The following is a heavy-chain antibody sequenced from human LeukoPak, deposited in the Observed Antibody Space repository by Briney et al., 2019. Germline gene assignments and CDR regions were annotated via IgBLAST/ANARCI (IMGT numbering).Heavy chain of an antibody. V-gene: IGHV3-21*01. Sequence: GGSLRLSCAASGFTFSSYSMNWVRQAPGKGLEWVSSISSSSSYIYYADSVKGRFTISRDNAKNSLYLQMYSLRAEDTAVYYCARYIAAAGLDYWGQGTLVTVSS. CDR3: ARYIAAAGLDY. CDR1: GFTFSSYS. J-gene: IGHJ4*02. CDR2: ISSSSSYI. D-gene: IGHD6-13*01.